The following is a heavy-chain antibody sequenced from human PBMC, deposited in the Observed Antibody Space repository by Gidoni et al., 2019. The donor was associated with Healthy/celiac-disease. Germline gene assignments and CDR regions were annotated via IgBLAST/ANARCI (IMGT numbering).Heavy chain of an antibody. V-gene: IGHV3-7*01. CDR1: GFTFSSYW. Sequence: EVQLVESGGGLVQPGGSLRLSCAASGFTFSSYWMSWVRQAPGKGLEWVANIKQDGSEKYYVDSVKGRFTISRDNAKNSLYLQMNSLRAEDTAVYYCASSVPVITMVRGVIRLQGLWGQGTLVTVSS. J-gene: IGHJ4*02. CDR3: ASSVPVITMVRGVIRLQGL. D-gene: IGHD3-10*01. CDR2: IKQDGSEK.